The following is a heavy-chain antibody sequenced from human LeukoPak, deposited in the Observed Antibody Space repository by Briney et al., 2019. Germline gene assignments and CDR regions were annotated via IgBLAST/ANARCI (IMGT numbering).Heavy chain of an antibody. Sequence: GGSLRLSCAASGFTFSSYAMSWVRQAPGKGLEWVSAISGSGGSTYYADSVKGRFTISRDNSKNTLYLQMNSLRAEDTAVYYCAKDSKMYYYGSGSYFDYWGQGTLDTVSS. CDR1: GFTFSSYA. CDR2: ISGSGGST. D-gene: IGHD3-10*01. CDR3: AKDSKMYYYGSGSYFDY. J-gene: IGHJ4*02. V-gene: IGHV3-23*01.